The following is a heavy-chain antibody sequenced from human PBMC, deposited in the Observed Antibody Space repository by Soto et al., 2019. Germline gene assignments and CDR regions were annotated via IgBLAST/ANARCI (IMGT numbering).Heavy chain of an antibody. Sequence: ASETLSLTCTVSGASLSSSTYYWSWIRQPPGRGPEWIGSIYYSGNTYYKPSLKSRVSISIDTSRNQFSLKLTSVTAADTGVYYCASSSPFHYWGPGILVTVSS. D-gene: IGHD6-6*01. CDR3: ASSSPFHY. CDR2: IYYSGNT. J-gene: IGHJ4*02. V-gene: IGHV4-39*01. CDR1: GASLSSSTYY.